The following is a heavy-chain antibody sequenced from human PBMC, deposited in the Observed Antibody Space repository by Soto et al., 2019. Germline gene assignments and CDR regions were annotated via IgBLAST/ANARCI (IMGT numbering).Heavy chain of an antibody. CDR3: ARDPTIFGVVQNYGMDV. CDR1: GYTFTSYG. CDR2: ISGYNGIT. Sequence: QVQLVQSGAEVKKPGASVKVSCKASGYTFTSYGTTCVRQAPGQGLEWMGWISGYNGITNYAQKLQGRVTMTTDTSTSTAYMELRSLRSDDTAVYYCARDPTIFGVVQNYGMDVWGQGTTVTVSS. D-gene: IGHD3-3*01. J-gene: IGHJ6*02. V-gene: IGHV1-18*01.